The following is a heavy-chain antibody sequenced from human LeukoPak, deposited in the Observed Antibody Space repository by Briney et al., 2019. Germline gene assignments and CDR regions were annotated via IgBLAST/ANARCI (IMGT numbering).Heavy chain of an antibody. CDR1: GGSFSGYY. CDR3: ARVGSSESSGLHYYYMDV. D-gene: IGHD6-6*01. CDR2: INHSGST. Sequence: SSETLSLTCAVYGGSFSGYYWSWIRQPPGKGLEWIGEINHSGSTNYNPSLKSRVTISVDTSKNQFSLKLSSVTAADTAVYYCARVGSSESSGLHYYYMDVWGKGTTVTISS. J-gene: IGHJ6*03. V-gene: IGHV4-34*01.